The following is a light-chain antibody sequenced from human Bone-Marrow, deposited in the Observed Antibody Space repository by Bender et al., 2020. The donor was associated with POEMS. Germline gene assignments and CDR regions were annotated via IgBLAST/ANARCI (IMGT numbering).Light chain of an antibody. J-gene: IGLJ1*01. CDR1: SSDVGSHNL. Sequence: QSALTQPASVSGSPGQSITISCTGTSSDVGSHNLVSWYQQHPGKVPKLMIYEVTKRPSGASNRFSGSKSGNTASLTISGLQLEDEADYYCCSYAGSSTWVFGSGTKVTVL. V-gene: IGLV2-23*02. CDR2: EVT. CDR3: CSYAGSSTWV.